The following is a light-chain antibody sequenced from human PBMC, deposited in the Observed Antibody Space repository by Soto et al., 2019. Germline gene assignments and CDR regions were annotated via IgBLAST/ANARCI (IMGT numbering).Light chain of an antibody. J-gene: IGKJ1*01. CDR2: DAS. Sequence: QMSQSAFAVSATEEDTVSVTCRASEDVAKFLAWHQQKPGRAPEILISDASDLKSGVPSRFRGSGSGTDFTLTISRLEPEDFAVYYCQQYGSSGTFGQGTKVDI. V-gene: IGKV1-5*01. CDR1: EDVAKF. CDR3: QQYGSSGT.